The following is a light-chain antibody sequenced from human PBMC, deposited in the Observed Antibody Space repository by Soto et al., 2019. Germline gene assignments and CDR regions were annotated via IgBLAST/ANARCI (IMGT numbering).Light chain of an antibody. CDR1: QSVGSD. J-gene: IGKJ1*01. CDR3: QQYNNWPPWT. V-gene: IGKV3-15*01. CDR2: DIF. Sequence: EIVMMQSLATLSVSPGERATLSCRASQSVGSDLAWYQQKPGQAPRLVIYDIFTRATGIPARFSGSGSGTEFTLTISSLQSEDFAVYYCQQYNNWPPWTFGQGTKVDIK.